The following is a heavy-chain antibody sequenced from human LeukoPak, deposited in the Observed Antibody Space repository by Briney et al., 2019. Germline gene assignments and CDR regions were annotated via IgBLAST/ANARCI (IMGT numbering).Heavy chain of an antibody. V-gene: IGHV4-59*01. Sequence: PSETLSLTCTVSGGSISTYYWSWIRQPPGKGLEWIGYIHYSGSTKYNPSLKSRVTISVDTSKNQFSLKLSSVTAADTAVYYCAREERGCFDYWGQGTLVIVSS. CDR2: IHYSGST. CDR3: AREERGCFDY. J-gene: IGHJ4*02. CDR1: GGSISTYY. D-gene: IGHD1-26*01.